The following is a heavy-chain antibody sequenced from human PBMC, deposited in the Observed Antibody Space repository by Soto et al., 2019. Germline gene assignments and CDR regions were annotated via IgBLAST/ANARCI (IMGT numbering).Heavy chain of an antibody. CDR3: AKVWFSFDY. CDR1: GFNFTSSD. CDR2: ISSSGGLT. V-gene: IGHV3-23*01. J-gene: IGHJ4*02. D-gene: IGHD3-9*01. Sequence: EVQLLEYGGRLVLPGGYLRLSCAASGFNFTSSDMNWVRQAPGKGLEWVSGISSSGGLTYYADSVKGRFSISRENTKNTLYLQMNIQRAEDPAVYYCAKVWFSFDYWGQGTLVTVSS.